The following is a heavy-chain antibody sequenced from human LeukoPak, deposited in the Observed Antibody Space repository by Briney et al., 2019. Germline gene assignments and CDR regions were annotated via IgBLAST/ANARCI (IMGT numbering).Heavy chain of an antibody. J-gene: IGHJ4*02. CDR2: IRYDGSNK. Sequence: PGGSLRLSCAASGFTFSSYGMHWVRQAPGKGLEWVAFIRYDGSNKYYADSVKGRFTISRDNSKNTLYLQMNSLRAEDTAVYYCAKDIGTTVTRVPSGWGQGTLVTVSS. CDR1: GFTFSSYG. D-gene: IGHD4-17*01. CDR3: AKDIGTTVTRVPSG. V-gene: IGHV3-30*02.